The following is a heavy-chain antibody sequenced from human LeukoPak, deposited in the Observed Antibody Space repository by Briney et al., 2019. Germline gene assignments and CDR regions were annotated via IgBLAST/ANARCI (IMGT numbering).Heavy chain of an antibody. CDR1: GGTFSSYA. J-gene: IGHJ4*02. CDR3: ARGPITTRSHFDY. CDR2: IIPIFATA. Sequence: ASVKVSCKASGGTFSSYAISWVRQAPGQGLEWMGGIIPIFATANYAQKFQGRVTITADESASTAYMELSSLRSEDTAVYYCARGPITTRSHFDYWGQGTLVTVSS. D-gene: IGHD3-22*01. V-gene: IGHV1-69*13.